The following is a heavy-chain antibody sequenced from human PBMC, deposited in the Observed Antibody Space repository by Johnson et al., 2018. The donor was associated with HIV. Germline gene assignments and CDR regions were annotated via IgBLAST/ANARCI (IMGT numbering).Heavy chain of an antibody. V-gene: IGHV3-9*01. J-gene: IGHJ3*02. D-gene: IGHD1-26*01. CDR3: AKDRIVGAIGDAFDI. Sequence: VQLVESGGGLVQPGRSLRLSCAASGFTFDDYAMHWVRQAPGKGLEWVSGISWNSGSTYYADSVKGRFTISRDNSKNTLYLQMNSLRAEDTAVYYCAKDRIVGAIGDAFDIWGQGTMVTVSS. CDR2: ISWNSGST. CDR1: GFTFDDYA.